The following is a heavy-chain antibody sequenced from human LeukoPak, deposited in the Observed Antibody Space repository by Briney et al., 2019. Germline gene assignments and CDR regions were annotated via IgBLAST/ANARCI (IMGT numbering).Heavy chain of an antibody. CDR3: ARTIDDFRSGYYLALGY. CDR1: GYSISSGYY. Sequence: SETLSLTCSVSGYSISSGYYWGWIRQPPGKGLEWIGTIFHDGTTYYNPSLKSRVTISVEKSKNQFSLRLNFVTSAYTAVYYCARTIDDFRSGYYLALGYWGQGTLVTVSS. V-gene: IGHV4-38-2*01. D-gene: IGHD3-3*01. J-gene: IGHJ4*02. CDR2: IFHDGTT.